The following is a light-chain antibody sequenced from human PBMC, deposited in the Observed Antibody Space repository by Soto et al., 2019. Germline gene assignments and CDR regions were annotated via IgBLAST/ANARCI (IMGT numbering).Light chain of an antibody. CDR3: QQYNIYYT. J-gene: IGKJ1*01. V-gene: IGKV1-5*01. CDR2: DVS. CDR1: QSISSW. Sequence: DIQMTQSPSTLSASVGDRVTITCRASQSISSWLAWYQQKPGKAPKLLIYDVSSLASGVPSRFSGSGSGTEFTLTISSLQPDDFATYYCQQYNIYYTFGQGTKVEIK.